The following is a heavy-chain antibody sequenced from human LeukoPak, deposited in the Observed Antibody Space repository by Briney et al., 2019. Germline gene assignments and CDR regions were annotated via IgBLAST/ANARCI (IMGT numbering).Heavy chain of an antibody. V-gene: IGHV4-31*03. CDR1: GGSISSGGYY. J-gene: IGHJ6*03. Sequence: PSETLSLTCTVSGGSISSGGYYWSWIRQHPGKGLEWIGYIYYSGSTYYNPSLKSRVTISVDTSKNQFSLKLSSVTAADTAVYYCAGEVPHYYMDVWGKGATVTVSS. CDR3: AGEVPHYYMDV. CDR2: IYYSGST. D-gene: IGHD1-1*01.